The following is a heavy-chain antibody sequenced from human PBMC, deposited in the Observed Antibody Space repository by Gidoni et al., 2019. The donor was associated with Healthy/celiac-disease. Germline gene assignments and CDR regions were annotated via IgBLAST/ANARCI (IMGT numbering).Heavy chain of an antibody. CDR2: MNPNSGNT. D-gene: IGHD3-3*01. CDR1: GYTFTSYD. Sequence: QVQLVQSEAEVKKPGASVKVSCKASGYTFTSYDINWVRQATGQGLEWMGWMNPNSGNTGYAQKFQGRVTMTRNTSISTAYMELSSLRSEDTAVYYCARGLGDYDFWSGYYIFDYWGQGTLVTVSS. V-gene: IGHV1-8*01. J-gene: IGHJ4*02. CDR3: ARGLGDYDFWSGYYIFDY.